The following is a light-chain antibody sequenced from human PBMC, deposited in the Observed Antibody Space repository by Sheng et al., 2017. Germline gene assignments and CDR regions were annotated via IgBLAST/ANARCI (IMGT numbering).Light chain of an antibody. V-gene: IGKV1-5*03. J-gene: IGKJ1*01. CDR3: HQYDTDPWT. CDR2: KAS. Sequence: DIQMTQSPSTLSASVGDRVTITCRTSQRIDNWLAWYQQKSGKAPKLLIYKASTLENRVPSRFSGSGSGTEFTLTISSLQPDDFATYYCHQYDTDPWTFGLGTKVEIK. CDR1: QRIDNW.